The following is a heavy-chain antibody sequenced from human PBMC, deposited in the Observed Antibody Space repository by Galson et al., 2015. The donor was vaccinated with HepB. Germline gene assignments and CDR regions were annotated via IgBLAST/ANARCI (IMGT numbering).Heavy chain of an antibody. Sequence: PALVKPTQTLTLPCTVSGFSLSNARMGVSWIRQPPGKALEWLAHIFSNDEKSYSTSLKSRLTISKDTSKSQVVLTMTNMDPVDTATYYCARIPDYGGNPNRLDYWGQGTLVTVSS. CDR1: GFSLSNARMG. CDR3: ARIPDYGGNPNRLDY. CDR2: IFSNDEK. V-gene: IGHV2-26*01. J-gene: IGHJ4*02. D-gene: IGHD4-23*01.